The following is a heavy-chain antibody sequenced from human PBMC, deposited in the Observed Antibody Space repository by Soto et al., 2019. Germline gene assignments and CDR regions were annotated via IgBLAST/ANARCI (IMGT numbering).Heavy chain of an antibody. CDR2: IIPIFGTA. V-gene: IGHV1-69*01. Sequence: QVQLVQSGAEVKKPGSSVKVSCKASGGTFSSYAISWVRQAPGQGLEWMGGIIPIFGTANYAQKFQGRVTITADESTSTAYMELSSLRSEDTAVYYCARDLGDDYSNYVGGAFDIWGQGTMVTVSS. CDR1: GGTFSSYA. CDR3: ARDLGDDYSNYVGGAFDI. D-gene: IGHD4-4*01. J-gene: IGHJ3*02.